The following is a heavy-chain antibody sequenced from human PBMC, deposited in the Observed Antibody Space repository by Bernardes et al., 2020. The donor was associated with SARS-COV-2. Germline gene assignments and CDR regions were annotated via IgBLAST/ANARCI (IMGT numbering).Heavy chain of an antibody. D-gene: IGHD2-8*02. CDR1: GYTFTDYH. V-gene: IGHV1-2*02. J-gene: IGHJ6*02. CDR3: ARGSPLLSYYGMDV. CDR2: INPNSGGT. Sequence: SVKVSYKASGYTFTDYHIHVVRQTPGQGFEWMGWINPNSGGTNYAQKFQGRVTMTRDTSVSTVYMEVNRLTSDDTAIYYCARGSPLLSYYGMDVWGQGATVTVSS.